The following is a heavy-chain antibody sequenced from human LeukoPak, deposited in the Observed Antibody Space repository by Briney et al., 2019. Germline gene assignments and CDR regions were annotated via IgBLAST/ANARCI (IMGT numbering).Heavy chain of an antibody. J-gene: IGHJ4*02. CDR1: GFTFRTYA. CDR3: AREVLGAIMYDY. CDR2: ISYDGRNK. V-gene: IGHV3-30*04. Sequence: GGSLRLSCAASGFTFRTYAMHWVRQAPGKGLEWVAVISYDGRNKYYADSAKGRFTISRDNSKNTLFLQMDSLRAEDTAVYYCAREVLGAIMYDYWGQGTLVSVSS. D-gene: IGHD1-26*01.